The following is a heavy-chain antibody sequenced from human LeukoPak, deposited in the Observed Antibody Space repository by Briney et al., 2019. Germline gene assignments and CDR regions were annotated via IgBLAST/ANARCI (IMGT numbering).Heavy chain of an antibody. J-gene: IGHJ4*02. V-gene: IGHV4-38-2*02. CDR1: GYSISTGHY. D-gene: IGHD6-6*01. Sequence: SETLSLTYIVSGYSISTGHYWGWIRQSPGKGLEWIGTIHRSEGPYYIPSLRRRLTISVDTSKNQFSLKLTSVTAADTAVYYCSRSLKDINSSGGYDYWGQGSLVTVSS. CDR3: SRSLKDINSSGGYDY. CDR2: IHRSEGP.